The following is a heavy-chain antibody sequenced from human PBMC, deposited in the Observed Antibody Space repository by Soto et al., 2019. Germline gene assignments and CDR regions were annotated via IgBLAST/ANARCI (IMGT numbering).Heavy chain of an antibody. CDR1: GGSVTSGGYY. CDR2: LYSSGDT. CDR3: TRDWGLPATHGYDS. J-gene: IGHJ5*01. D-gene: IGHD7-27*01. V-gene: IGHV4-31*03. Sequence: QVQLQESGPGLVRPSQTLSLTCTVSGGSVTSGGYYWSWIRHCPGKGLEWIGYLYSSGDTNYNPSFTSRVAMSVAPPKTQFPRHLPSGTAPDTATYYGTRDWGLPATHGYDSWGKGTLVTSPQ.